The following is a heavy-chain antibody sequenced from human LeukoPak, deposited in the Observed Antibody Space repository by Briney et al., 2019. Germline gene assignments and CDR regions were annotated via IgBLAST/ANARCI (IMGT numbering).Heavy chain of an antibody. V-gene: IGHV5-10-1*01. CDR2: IDPSDSYT. CDR3: ARQSTRGMVDTDYDY. CDR1: GYSFTSYW. D-gene: IGHD5-18*01. Sequence: PGESLKISCKGSGYSFTSYWISWVRQMPGKGLEWMGRIDPSDSYTNYSPSFQGHVTISADKSISTAYLRWSSLKASDTAMYYCARQSTRGMVDTDYDYWGQGTLVTVSS. J-gene: IGHJ4*02.